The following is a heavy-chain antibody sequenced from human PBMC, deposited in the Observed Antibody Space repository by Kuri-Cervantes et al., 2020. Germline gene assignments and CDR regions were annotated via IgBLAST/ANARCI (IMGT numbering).Heavy chain of an antibody. V-gene: IGHV1-3*01. CDR1: GYTFTSYA. D-gene: IGHD3-3*01. CDR2: INAGNGNT. Sequence: ASVKVSCKASGYTFTSYAMHWVRQAPGQRLEWMGWINAGNGNTKYSQKFQGRVTITRDTSASTAYMKLSSLRSEDTAVYYCARDSENYDFWSGYSVSVYSGFGQAEMDVWGKGTTVTVSS. CDR3: ARDSENYDFWSGYSVSVYSGFGQAEMDV. J-gene: IGHJ6*04.